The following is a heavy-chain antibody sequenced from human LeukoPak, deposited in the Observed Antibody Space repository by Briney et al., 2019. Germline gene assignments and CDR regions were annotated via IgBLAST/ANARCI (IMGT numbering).Heavy chain of an antibody. D-gene: IGHD3-3*01. CDR3: ARELDYYDFWSGYWSFDY. V-gene: IGHV3-74*01. CDR2: INSDGSST. J-gene: IGHJ4*02. Sequence: GGSLRLSCAASGFTFSSYWMHWVRQAPGKGLVWVSRINSDGSSTSYADSAKGRFTISRDNAKNTLYLQMNSLRAEDTAVYYCARELDYYDFWSGYWSFDYWGQGTLVTVSS. CDR1: GFTFSSYW.